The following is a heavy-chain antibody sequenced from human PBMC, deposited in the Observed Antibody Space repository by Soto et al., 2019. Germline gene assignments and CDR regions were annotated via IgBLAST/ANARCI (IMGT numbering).Heavy chain of an antibody. CDR2: ISSSSSYI. J-gene: IGHJ4*02. CDR3: ARRAGRVGSSRPFADY. CDR1: GFTFSSYS. D-gene: IGHD6-6*01. V-gene: IGHV3-21*01. Sequence: GGSLRLSCAASGFTFSSYSMNWVRQAPGKGLEWVSSISSSSSYIYYADSVKDRFTISRDNAKNSLYLQMNSLRAEDTAVYYCARRAGRVGSSRPFADYWGQGTLVTVSS.